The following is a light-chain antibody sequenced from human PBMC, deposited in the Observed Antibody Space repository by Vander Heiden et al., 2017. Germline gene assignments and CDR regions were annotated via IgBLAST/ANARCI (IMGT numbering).Light chain of an antibody. V-gene: IGKV4-1*01. J-gene: IGKJ1*01. Sequence: DIVMAQSPDSLAVSLAERAAINCKSSQSVLYSSNNKNYLAWYQQKPGQPPKLLIYWASTRESGVPDRFVGSGSGTDFTLTISSLQAEDAAVYYCQQYYGTPRTFGQGTKVEIK. CDR1: QSVLYSSNNKNY. CDR3: QQYYGTPRT. CDR2: WAS.